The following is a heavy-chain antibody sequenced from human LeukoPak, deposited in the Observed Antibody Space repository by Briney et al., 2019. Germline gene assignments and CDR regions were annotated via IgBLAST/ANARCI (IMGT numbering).Heavy chain of an antibody. D-gene: IGHD6-25*01. CDR3: ARGVYIAAAQYGY. J-gene: IGHJ4*02. Sequence: SETLSLTCTVSGGSISSYYWSWIRQPPGKGLEWSGYIYYSGTTNYNPSLKSRVTISVDTSKNQFSLKLSSVTAADTAVYYCARGVYIAAAQYGYWGQGTLVTVSS. CDR2: IYYSGTT. CDR1: GGSISSYY. V-gene: IGHV4-59*01.